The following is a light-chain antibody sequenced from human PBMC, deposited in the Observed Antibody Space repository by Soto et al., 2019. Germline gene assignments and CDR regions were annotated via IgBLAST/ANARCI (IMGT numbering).Light chain of an antibody. Sequence: QSVLTQAPSVSGAPGQRVTISCTGSSSNIGAGYDVHWYQQLPETAPKLLIYGDTNRPSGVPDRFSGSKSGTSASLAITGLHAEDEADYSCQSSDSRTGSYVFGTGTKLTVL. V-gene: IGLV1-40*01. CDR1: SSNIGAGYD. CDR2: GDT. CDR3: QSSDSRTGSYV. J-gene: IGLJ1*01.